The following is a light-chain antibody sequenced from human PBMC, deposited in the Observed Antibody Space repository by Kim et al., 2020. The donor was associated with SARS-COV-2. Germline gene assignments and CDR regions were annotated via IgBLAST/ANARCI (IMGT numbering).Light chain of an antibody. CDR1: QYIRQY. CDR3: QQYADLPPYT. CDR2: DAS. J-gene: IGKJ3*01. V-gene: IGKV1-33*01. Sequence: SIGDRVTITRQASQYIRQYLSWYQQKPGKAPKLLIYDASNLETGVPSRFSGGGSGTHFTFTISSLQPEDFATYYCQQYADLPPYTFGPGTKVDIK.